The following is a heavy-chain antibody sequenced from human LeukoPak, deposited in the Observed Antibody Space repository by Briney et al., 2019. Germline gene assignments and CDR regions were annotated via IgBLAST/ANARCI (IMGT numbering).Heavy chain of an antibody. CDR1: GFTFDDYA. J-gene: IGHJ3*02. Sequence: GGSLRLSCAASGFTFDDYAMHWVRQAPGKGLEWVSGISWNSGSIGYADSVKGRFTISRDNAKNSLYLQMNSLRAEDTALYYCAIMGGTVEMATKDRYAFDIWGQGTMVTVSS. CDR3: AIMGGTVEMATKDRYAFDI. V-gene: IGHV3-9*01. D-gene: IGHD5-24*01. CDR2: ISWNSGSI.